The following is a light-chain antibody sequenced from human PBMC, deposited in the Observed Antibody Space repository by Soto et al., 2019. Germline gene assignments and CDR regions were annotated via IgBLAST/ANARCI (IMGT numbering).Light chain of an antibody. CDR1: QSVSSN. J-gene: IGKJ1*01. V-gene: IGKV3-15*01. CDR2: GAS. CDR3: QHYNNWPRT. Sequence: EIVMTQSPATLSVSPGERATLSCRASQSVSSNLAWYQQKPGQAPRLLIYGASTRATGIPARFSGSGSGTAFTLTITSLQSEDFAVYYCQHYNNWPRTFGQGPKVELK.